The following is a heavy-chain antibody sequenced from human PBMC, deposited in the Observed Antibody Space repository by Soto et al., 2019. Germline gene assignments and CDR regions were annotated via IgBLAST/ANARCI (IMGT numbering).Heavy chain of an antibody. Sequence: GASVKVSCKASGYTFTSYGISWVRQAPGQGLEWMGWISAYNGNTNYAQKLQGRVTMTTDTSTSTAYMELRSLRSDDTAVYYCARAGSYDFWSRSTPWYYGMDVWGQGTTVTVSS. D-gene: IGHD3-3*01. CDR2: ISAYNGNT. J-gene: IGHJ6*02. V-gene: IGHV1-18*04. CDR3: ARAGSYDFWSRSTPWYYGMDV. CDR1: GYTFTSYG.